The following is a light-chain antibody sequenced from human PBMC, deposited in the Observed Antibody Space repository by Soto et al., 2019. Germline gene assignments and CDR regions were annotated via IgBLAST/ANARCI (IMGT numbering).Light chain of an antibody. CDR1: QNISSY. CDR2: AAS. Sequence: DIQMTQSPSSLSASVGDRVTITCRASQNISSYLNWYQQKPGKAPKLLIYAASSLRSGVPSRFSGSGSGTDFTLTITSLQPENFATYYCQQGYSTPFTFGPGTKVDIK. J-gene: IGKJ3*01. CDR3: QQGYSTPFT. V-gene: IGKV1-39*01.